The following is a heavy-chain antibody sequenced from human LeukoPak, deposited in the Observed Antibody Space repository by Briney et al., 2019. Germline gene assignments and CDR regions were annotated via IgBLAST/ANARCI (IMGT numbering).Heavy chain of an antibody. V-gene: IGHV1-8*01. D-gene: IGHD5-18*01. J-gene: IGHJ6*03. CDR3: ARGSDTAMVTRYYYMDV. Sequence: VASVKVSCKASGYTFTSYDINWVRQATGQGLEWMGWMNPNSGNTGYAQKFQGRVTMTRNTSISTAYMELSSLRPEDTAVYYCARGSDTAMVTRYYYMDVWGKGTTVTVSS. CDR2: MNPNSGNT. CDR1: GYTFTSYD.